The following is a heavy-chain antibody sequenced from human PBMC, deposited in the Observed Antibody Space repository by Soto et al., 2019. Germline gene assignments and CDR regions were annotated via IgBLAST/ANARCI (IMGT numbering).Heavy chain of an antibody. CDR3: AREVQVHTPAFVY. J-gene: IGHJ4*02. CDR1: GGTFNTYA. V-gene: IGHV1-69*19. CDR2: ISPMFGAA. D-gene: IGHD3-10*01. Sequence: QVQLVQSGAEMKKPGSSVKVSCQSSGGTFNTYAMNWVRQAPGQGPEWMGDISPMFGAANYAPKFQGRVTSTADESTGTSYMPLRRLTSEDTALYFCAREVQVHTPAFVYWGQGTLVTVSS.